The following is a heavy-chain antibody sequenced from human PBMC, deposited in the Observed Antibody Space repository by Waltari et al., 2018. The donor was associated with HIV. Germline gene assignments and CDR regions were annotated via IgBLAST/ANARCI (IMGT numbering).Heavy chain of an antibody. CDR1: GDSISSYY. D-gene: IGHD3-9*01. V-gene: IGHV4-59*01. J-gene: IGHJ2*01. CDR2: IHYSGST. CDR3: ARGGYFDWYFDL. Sequence: QVQLQESGPGLVKPSETLSLTCTVSGDSISSYYWSWIRQPPGKGLEWIGYIHYSGSTNYNPSLKSRVTISVDTSKNQFSLKLSSVTAADTAVYYCARGGYFDWYFDLWGRGTLVTVSS.